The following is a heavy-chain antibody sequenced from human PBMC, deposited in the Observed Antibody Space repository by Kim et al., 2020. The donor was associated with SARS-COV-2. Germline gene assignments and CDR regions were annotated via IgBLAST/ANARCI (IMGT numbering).Heavy chain of an antibody. CDR3: AKDGHGTIDV. CDR2: IWSGGSNK. CDR1: GFTFSNNP. V-gene: IGHV3-33*06. J-gene: IGHJ3*01. Sequence: GGSLRLSCAASGFTFSNNPMHWVRQAPGKRPEWVAVIWSGGSNKYNEDSVRGRFTISRDNSKNKLYLQLNSLRAEDTAVYYCAKDGHGTIDVWGHETMVT.